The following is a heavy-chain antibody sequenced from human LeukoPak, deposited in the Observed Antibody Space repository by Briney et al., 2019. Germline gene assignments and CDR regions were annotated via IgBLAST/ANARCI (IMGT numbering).Heavy chain of an antibody. J-gene: IGHJ4*02. CDR2: INHSGST. CDR3: ASIVGATVSFDY. D-gene: IGHD1-26*01. Sequence: SETLSLTCAVYGVSFSGYYWSWIRQPPGKGLEWIGEINHSGSTNYNPSLKSRVTISVDTSKNQSSLKLSSVTAADTAVYYCASIVGATVSFDYWGQGTLVTVSS. V-gene: IGHV4-34*01. CDR1: GVSFSGYY.